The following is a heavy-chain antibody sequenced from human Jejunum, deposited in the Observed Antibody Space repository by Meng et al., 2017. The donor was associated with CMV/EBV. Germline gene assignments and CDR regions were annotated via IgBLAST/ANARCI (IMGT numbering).Heavy chain of an antibody. J-gene: IGHJ4*02. CDR1: EFTLSRYW. CDR2: INGDGSSR. D-gene: IGHD1-26*01. V-gene: IGHV3-74*01. CDR3: TRVIQDGTYGKFDY. Sequence: EFTLSRYWMHWVRQAPGKGLVWVSRINGDGSSRSFADSVKGRFTISRDNAKNTLYLQMNSLRVEDTAVYYCTRVIQDGTYGKFDYWGQGTLVTVSS.